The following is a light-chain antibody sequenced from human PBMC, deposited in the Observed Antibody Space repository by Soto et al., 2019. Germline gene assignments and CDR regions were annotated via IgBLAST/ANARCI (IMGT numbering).Light chain of an antibody. CDR1: QSISNY. Sequence: DIQMTQSPSSLSASVGDRVTITCRASQSISNYLNWYQQKPGKAPKLLIYGASSLQSGAPSRFSGSGSGTDFTLTISSLQPEDFATYYCQQSYTTPHFGQGTKLEIK. V-gene: IGKV1-39*01. J-gene: IGKJ2*01. CDR3: QQSYTTPH. CDR2: GAS.